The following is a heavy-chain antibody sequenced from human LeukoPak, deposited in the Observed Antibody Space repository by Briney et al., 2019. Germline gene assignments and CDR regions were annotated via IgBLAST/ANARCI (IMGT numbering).Heavy chain of an antibody. Sequence: GGSLRLSCEASGFAFANYDMNWVRQAPGKGLNWVATISTTGRDTNYADSVRGRFTISRDNSKNTLYLLLDSLRADDTALYYCAKDRSGFGASDYWGQGTLVTVSS. CDR2: ISTTGRDT. J-gene: IGHJ4*02. CDR1: GFAFANYD. CDR3: AKDRSGFGASDY. D-gene: IGHD3-10*01. V-gene: IGHV3-23*01.